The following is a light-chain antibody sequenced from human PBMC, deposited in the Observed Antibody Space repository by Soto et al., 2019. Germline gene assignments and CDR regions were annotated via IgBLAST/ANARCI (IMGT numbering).Light chain of an antibody. J-gene: IGKJ2*01. V-gene: IGKV3-15*01. CDR3: QQYHNWPPYT. CDR2: GAS. Sequence: EIVMTQSPATLSVSPGERATLSCRASQSVSTNLAWYQQKPGQAPRLLMYGASTRATGIPARFSGIGSGTEFTLTISSLQSEDFAVYYCQQYHNWPPYTFGQGTKLEIK. CDR1: QSVSTN.